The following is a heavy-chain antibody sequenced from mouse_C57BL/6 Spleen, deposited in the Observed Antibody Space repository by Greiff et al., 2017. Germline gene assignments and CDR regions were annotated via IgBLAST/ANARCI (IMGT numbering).Heavy chain of an antibody. CDR2: INPNNGAT. V-gene: IGHV1-18*01. Sequence: VQLQQSGPELVKPGASVKISCKASGYTFTDYNMHWVKQSHGKSLEWIGVINPNNGATNYNQKFKGKATLTVDNSSSTAYMVLRSLTSEDTAVYYCARGENGYPLDYWGQGTTLTVSS. CDR3: ARGENGYPLDY. CDR1: GYTFTDYN. D-gene: IGHD2-2*01. J-gene: IGHJ2*01.